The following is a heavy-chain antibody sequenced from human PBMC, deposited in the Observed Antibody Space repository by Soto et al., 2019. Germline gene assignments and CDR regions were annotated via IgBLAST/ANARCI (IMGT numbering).Heavy chain of an antibody. Sequence: GASVKVSCKASGGTFSSYAISWVRQAPGQGLEWMGGIIPIFGTANYAQKFQGRVTITADESTSTAYMELSSLRSEDTAVYYCARSLRLVVAANHLFDYWGQGTLVTVSS. CDR3: ARSLRLVVAANHLFDY. CDR1: GGTFSSYA. D-gene: IGHD2-15*01. J-gene: IGHJ4*02. V-gene: IGHV1-69*13. CDR2: IIPIFGTA.